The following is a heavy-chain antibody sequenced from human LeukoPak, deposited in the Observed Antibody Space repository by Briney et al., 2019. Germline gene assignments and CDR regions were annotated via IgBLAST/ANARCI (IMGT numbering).Heavy chain of an antibody. V-gene: IGHV4-59*01. D-gene: IGHD3-9*01. CDR3: AREGYDILTGYSYLDY. Sequence: SETLSLTCTVSGGSISSYYWSWIRQPPGKGLEWIGYIYYGGSTNYNPSLKSRVTISVDTSKNQYSLKLSSVTAADTAVYYCAREGYDILTGYSYLDYWGQGTLVTVSS. J-gene: IGHJ4*02. CDR1: GGSISSYY. CDR2: IYYGGST.